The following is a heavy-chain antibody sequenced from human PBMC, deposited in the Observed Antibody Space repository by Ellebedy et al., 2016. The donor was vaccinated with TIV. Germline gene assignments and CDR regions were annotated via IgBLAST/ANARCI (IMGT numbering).Heavy chain of an antibody. J-gene: IGHJ3*02. CDR1: GFTFDDYA. V-gene: IGHV3-43*01. CDR3: GKERGSGIADAVDT. Sequence: GGSLRLSXAASGFTFDDYAMHWVRQAPGKGLEWVSLINRHGGSTYYAESVKGRFTISRDNSKNSLYLQMNSLRIEDTALYYCGKERGSGIADAVDTWGQGTMVTVSS. D-gene: IGHD2-21*01. CDR2: INRHGGST.